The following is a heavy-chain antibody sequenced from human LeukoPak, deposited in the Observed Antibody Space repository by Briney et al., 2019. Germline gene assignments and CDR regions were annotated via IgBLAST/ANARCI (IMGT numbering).Heavy chain of an antibody. V-gene: IGHV4-31*03. CDR1: GGSISSGGYY. CDR2: IYYSGST. CDR3: ERVRELLIWFDP. D-gene: IGHD1-26*01. Sequence: LSLTCTVPGGSISSGGYYWSWIRQHPGRGLEWIGYIYYSGSTYYNPSLKSRVTISVDTSKNQFSLKLSSVPAAATAVYYCERVRELLIWFDPWGQGTLVTVSS. J-gene: IGHJ5*02.